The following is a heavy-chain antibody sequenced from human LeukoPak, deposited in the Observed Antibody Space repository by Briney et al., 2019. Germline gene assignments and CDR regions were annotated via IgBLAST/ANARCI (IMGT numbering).Heavy chain of an antibody. CDR2: ISSSSSYI. V-gene: IGHV3-21*01. CDR3: AKWELYSGFYYIDY. CDR1: GFTFSSYS. J-gene: IGHJ4*02. Sequence: GGSLRLSCAASGFTFSSYSMNWVRQAPGKGLEWVSSISSSSSYIYYADSVKGRFTISRDNAKNSLYLQMNSLRAEDTAVYYCAKWELYSGFYYIDYWGQGTLATVSS. D-gene: IGHD1-26*01.